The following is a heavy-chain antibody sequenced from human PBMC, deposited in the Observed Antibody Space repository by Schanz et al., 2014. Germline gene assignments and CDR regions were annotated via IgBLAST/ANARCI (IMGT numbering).Heavy chain of an antibody. Sequence: EVQLLDSGGGLVQPGGSLRLSCAASGFTFTTYAMSWVRQAPGKGLEWVSAISGSGGSTYYADSVKGRFTISRDNSKNTLYLQMISVEAEATSVYYNAKDPSHGDYDYYFDYWGQGSLVTVSS. CDR2: ISGSGGST. D-gene: IGHD3-22*01. CDR1: GFTFTTYA. CDR3: AKDPSHGDYDYYFDY. J-gene: IGHJ4*02. V-gene: IGHV3-23*01.